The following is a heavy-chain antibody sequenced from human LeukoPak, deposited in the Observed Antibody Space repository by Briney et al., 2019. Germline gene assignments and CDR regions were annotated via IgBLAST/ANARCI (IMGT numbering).Heavy chain of an antibody. CDR1: GFTFSSDW. CDR3: TRADLTPDAFDI. V-gene: IGHV3-74*01. Sequence: GGSLRLSCAASGFTFSSDWMYWVRQAPGKGLVWVSRINSDGSGTIYADSVKGRFTISRDNAKNTLYLQMNSLRAEDTAVYYCTRADLTPDAFDIWGQGTMVTVSS. D-gene: IGHD4-23*01. CDR2: INSDGSGT. J-gene: IGHJ3*02.